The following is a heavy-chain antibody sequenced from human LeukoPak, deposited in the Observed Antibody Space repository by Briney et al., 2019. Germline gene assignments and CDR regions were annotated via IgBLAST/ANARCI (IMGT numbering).Heavy chain of an antibody. V-gene: IGHV1-8*01. D-gene: IGHD6-6*01. CDR3: ARGKRGRLEQLVTLRYFDY. J-gene: IGHJ4*02. Sequence: ASVKVSCKASGYTFTSYDINWVRQATGQGLEWMGWMNPNSGNTGYAQKFQGTVTMSRNTSISTAYMELSSLRSEDTAVYYCARGKRGRLEQLVTLRYFDYWGQGTLVTVSS. CDR1: GYTFTSYD. CDR2: MNPNSGNT.